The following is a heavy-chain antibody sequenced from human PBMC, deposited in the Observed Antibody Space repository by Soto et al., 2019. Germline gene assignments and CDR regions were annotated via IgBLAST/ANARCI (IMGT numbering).Heavy chain of an antibody. D-gene: IGHD6-19*01. CDR3: ARDGQWLPRDGLRSSYYFDY. CDR2: IWYDGGNK. CDR1: GFNFSSYV. Sequence: QVQLVESGGGVVQPGRSLRLSCAASGFNFSSYVMHWVRQAPGKGLEWVAVIWYDGGNKYYADSVKGRFTISRDNSKNTLYLQKNSLRGEDTAGYYCARDGQWLPRDGLRSSYYFDYWGQGTLVTVSS. J-gene: IGHJ4*02. V-gene: IGHV3-33*01.